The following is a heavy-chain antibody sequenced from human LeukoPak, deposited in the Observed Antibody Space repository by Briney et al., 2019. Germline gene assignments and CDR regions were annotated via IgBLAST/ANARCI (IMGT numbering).Heavy chain of an antibody. CDR2: IRGSGDNT. V-gene: IGHV3-23*01. CDR1: GFTFSNYA. CDR3: ARDLPLKMYGGYEDY. J-gene: IGHJ4*02. Sequence: GGSLRLSCAASGFTFSNYAMSWVRQAPGKGLEWVSAIRGSGDNTYYADSVKGRFTISRDNSKNTLYLQMNSLRAGDTAVYYCARDLPLKMYGGYEDYWGQGTLVTVSS. D-gene: IGHD5-12*01.